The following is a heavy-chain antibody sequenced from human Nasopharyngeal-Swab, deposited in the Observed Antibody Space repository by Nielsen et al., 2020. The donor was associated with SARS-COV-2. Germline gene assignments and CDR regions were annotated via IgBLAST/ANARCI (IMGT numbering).Heavy chain of an antibody. J-gene: IGHJ6*02. Sequence: SVQVSCKAAGFTFTSSAVQWVRQARRQRLAWIGWIVVGSGNTNYAQKFQERVTITRDMSTSTAYMELSSLRSEDTAVYYCAAGGTGAARPYYYYGMDVWGQGTTVTVSS. CDR1: GFTFTSSA. D-gene: IGHD6-6*01. V-gene: IGHV1-58*01. CDR2: IVVGSGNT. CDR3: AAGGTGAARPYYYYGMDV.